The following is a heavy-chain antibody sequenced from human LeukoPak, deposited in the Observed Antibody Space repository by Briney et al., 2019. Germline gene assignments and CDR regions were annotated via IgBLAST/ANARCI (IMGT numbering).Heavy chain of an antibody. Sequence: SETLSLTCTVSGYSISSGYYWGWIRQPPGKGLEWIGSIYHSGSTNYNPSLKSRVTISVDTSKNQFSLKLSSVTAADTAVYYCARDSSGYYYTYWGQGTLVTVSS. V-gene: IGHV4-38-2*02. J-gene: IGHJ4*02. CDR1: GYSISSGYY. CDR3: ARDSSGYYYTY. CDR2: IYHSGST. D-gene: IGHD3-22*01.